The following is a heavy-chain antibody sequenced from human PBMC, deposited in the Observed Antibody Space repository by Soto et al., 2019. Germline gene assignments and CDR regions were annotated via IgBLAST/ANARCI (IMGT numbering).Heavy chain of an antibody. D-gene: IGHD4-17*01. V-gene: IGHV3-30-3*01. CDR2: ISYDGSNK. CDR3: ARDYGEYTFQH. Sequence: GGSLRLSCAASGFTFSSYAMHWVRQAPGKGLEWVAVISYDGSNKYYADSVKGRFTISRDNSKNTLYLQMNSLRAEDTAVYYCARDYGEYTFQHWSQGTLVTVSS. J-gene: IGHJ1*01. CDR1: GFTFSSYA.